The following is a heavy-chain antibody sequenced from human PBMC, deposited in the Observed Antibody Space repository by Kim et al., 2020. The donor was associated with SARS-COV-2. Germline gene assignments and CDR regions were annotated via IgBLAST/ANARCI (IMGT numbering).Heavy chain of an antibody. D-gene: IGHD2-21*01. CDR3: ARRTKVVAPSFYYYAL. CDR1: GGSISSTSYY. V-gene: IGHV4-39*01. CDR2: IYYSGST. J-gene: IGHJ6*01. Sequence: SETLSLTCTVSGGSISSTSYYWGWIRQPPGKGLEWIGSIYYSGSTYYSPSLRTRVTISVDTSKNQFSLNLDSVTAADTAVYYCARRTKVVAPSFYYYAL.